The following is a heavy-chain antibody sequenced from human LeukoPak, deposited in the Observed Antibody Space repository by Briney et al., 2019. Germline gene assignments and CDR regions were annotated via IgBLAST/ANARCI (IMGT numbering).Heavy chain of an antibody. J-gene: IGHJ3*01. D-gene: IGHD5-24*01. CDR2: SFSGDSI. CDR3: ARDIQLST. CDR1: GFTFSSYA. V-gene: IGHV3-23*01. Sequence: PGGSLRLSCAASGFTFSSYAMSWVRQAPGKGLEWVSLSFSGDSIYYADSVRGRFTISRDNSKDTLYLQMNSLRAEDTAIYYCARDIQLSTWGLGTMVTVSS.